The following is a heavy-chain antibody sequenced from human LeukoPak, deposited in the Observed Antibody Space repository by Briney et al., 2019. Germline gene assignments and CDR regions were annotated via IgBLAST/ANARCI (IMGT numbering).Heavy chain of an antibody. Sequence: ASVKVSCKASGYTFTGYYMHWVRQAPGQGLEWMGRINPNSGGTNYAQKFQGRVTKTRDTSISTAYMELSRLRSDDTAVYYCARPYSSSDPFDYWGQGTLVTVSS. CDR2: INPNSGGT. CDR1: GYTFTGYY. J-gene: IGHJ4*02. V-gene: IGHV1-2*06. CDR3: ARPYSSSDPFDY. D-gene: IGHD6-6*01.